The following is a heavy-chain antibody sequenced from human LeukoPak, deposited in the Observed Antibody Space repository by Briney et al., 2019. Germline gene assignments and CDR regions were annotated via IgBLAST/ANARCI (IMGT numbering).Heavy chain of an antibody. V-gene: IGHV3-33*01. J-gene: IGHJ4*02. Sequence: PGGSLRLSCAASGFTFSSYGMHWVRQAPGKGLEWVAVIWYDGSNKYYADSVKGRFTISRDNSKNTVYLQVNSLRDEDTAVYYCARDLEAANTYYFDYWGQGTMVTVSS. D-gene: IGHD6-13*01. CDR1: GFTFSSYG. CDR3: ARDLEAANTYYFDY. CDR2: IWYDGSNK.